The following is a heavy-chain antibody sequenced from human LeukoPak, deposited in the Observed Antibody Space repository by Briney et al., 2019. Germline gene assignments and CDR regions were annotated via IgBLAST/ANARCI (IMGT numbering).Heavy chain of an antibody. D-gene: IGHD5-24*01. Sequence: SETLSLTCTVSGGSISSYYWSWIRQPPGKGLEWIGYIYYSGSTNYNPSLKSRVTISVDTSKNQFSLKLSSVTAADTAVYYCARDRAGYNQAPPQNWFDPWGQGTLVTVSS. CDR3: ARDRAGYNQAPPQNWFDP. J-gene: IGHJ5*02. V-gene: IGHV4-59*01. CDR2: IYYSGST. CDR1: GGSISSYY.